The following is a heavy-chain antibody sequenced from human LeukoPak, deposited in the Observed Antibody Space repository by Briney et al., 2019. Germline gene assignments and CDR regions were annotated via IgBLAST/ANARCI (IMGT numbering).Heavy chain of an antibody. Sequence: ASVKVSCKASGYTFAIYYIHRVRQAPGQGLEWMGIINPSGGSTSYAQKFRGRVTMTRDTSTSTVYMELSSLRSEDTAVYYCARAGTFDYWGQGTLVTVSS. CDR3: ARAGTFDY. CDR1: GYTFAIYY. CDR2: INPSGGST. J-gene: IGHJ4*02. D-gene: IGHD3-10*01. V-gene: IGHV1-46*01.